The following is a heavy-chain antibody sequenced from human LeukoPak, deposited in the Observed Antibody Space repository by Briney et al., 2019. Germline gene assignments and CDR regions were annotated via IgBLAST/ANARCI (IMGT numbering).Heavy chain of an antibody. V-gene: IGHV4-39*07. CDR3: ARLMAGRTSMVRGAARFDY. CDR1: GGSISSSSYY. CDR2: ISYSGTT. D-gene: IGHD3-10*01. J-gene: IGHJ4*02. Sequence: SETLSLTCTVSGGSISSSSYYWGWIRQPPGKGLEWIGTISYSGTTYYSPSLKSRVTISLDTSKNQFSLKLSSVTAADTAVYYCARLMAGRTSMVRGAARFDYWGQGTLVTVSS.